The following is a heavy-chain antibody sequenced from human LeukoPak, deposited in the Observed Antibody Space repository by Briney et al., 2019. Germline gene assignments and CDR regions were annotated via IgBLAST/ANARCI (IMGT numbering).Heavy chain of an antibody. J-gene: IGHJ4*02. CDR3: ATSNSGYFYYFEY. Sequence: PGGSLRLSCAASGFNFGDNAMHWVRQAPGKGLEWVSGITWNSDSIDYADSVKGRFTISRDNAKNSLYLQMNSLRAEDMALYYCATSNSGYFYYFEYWGQGTLVTVSS. CDR2: ITWNSDSI. D-gene: IGHD3-22*01. CDR1: GFNFGDNA. V-gene: IGHV3-9*03.